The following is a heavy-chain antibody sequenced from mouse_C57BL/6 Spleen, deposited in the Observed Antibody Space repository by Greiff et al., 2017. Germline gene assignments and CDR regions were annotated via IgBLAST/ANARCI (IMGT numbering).Heavy chain of an antibody. CDR3: ARPIYYAMDY. V-gene: IGHV1-59*01. CDR2: FYPSDSYT. Sequence: VPLQPPGAELVRPGTSVKLSCKASGYTFTSYWMHWVKQRPGQGLEWIGVFYPSDSYTNYNQKFKGKATLTVDTSSSTAYMQLSSLTSEDAAVYYCARPIYYAMDYWGQGTSVTVSS. CDR1: GYTFTSYW. J-gene: IGHJ4*01.